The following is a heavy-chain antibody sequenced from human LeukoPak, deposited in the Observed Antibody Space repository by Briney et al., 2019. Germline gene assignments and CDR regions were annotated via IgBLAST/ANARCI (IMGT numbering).Heavy chain of an antibody. D-gene: IGHD6-13*01. CDR3: VKLTAAGFVDY. V-gene: IGHV3-9*01. J-gene: IGHJ4*02. CDR2: IGWNGGGI. CDR1: GFSFDDYA. Sequence: PGGSLRLSCAASGFSFDDYAMPWVRQAPGKGLEWVSGIGWNGGGIVYADSVKGRFTISRDNAKNSLYLQMNSLGAEDTALYYCVKLTAAGFVDYWGQGTLVTVSS.